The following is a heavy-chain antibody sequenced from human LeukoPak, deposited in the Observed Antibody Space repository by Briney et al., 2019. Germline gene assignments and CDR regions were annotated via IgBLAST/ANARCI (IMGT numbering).Heavy chain of an antibody. CDR1: GFTVSSNY. CDR2: INSDGSST. J-gene: IGHJ5*02. D-gene: IGHD2-15*01. V-gene: IGHV3-74*01. CDR3: ARDCSGGSCLNWFDP. Sequence: PGGSLRLSCAASGFTVSSNYMSWVRQAPGKGLVWVSRINSDGSSTSYADSVKGRFTISRDNAKNTLYLQMNSLRAEDTAVYYYARDCSGGSCLNWFDPWGQGTLVTVSS.